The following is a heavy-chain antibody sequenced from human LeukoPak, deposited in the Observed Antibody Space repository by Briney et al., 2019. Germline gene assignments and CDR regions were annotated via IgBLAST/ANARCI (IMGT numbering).Heavy chain of an antibody. Sequence: GASVTVSCKASGYTFTGYYMHWVRQAPGQGLEWMGWINPNSGGTNYAQKFQGRVTMTRDTSISTAYMELSRLRSDDTAVYYCARTYLNLIYSGYDYGGYNWFDPWGQGTLVTVSS. CDR2: INPNSGGT. CDR1: GYTFTGYY. CDR3: ARTYLNLIYSGYDYGGYNWFDP. D-gene: IGHD5-12*01. J-gene: IGHJ5*02. V-gene: IGHV1-2*02.